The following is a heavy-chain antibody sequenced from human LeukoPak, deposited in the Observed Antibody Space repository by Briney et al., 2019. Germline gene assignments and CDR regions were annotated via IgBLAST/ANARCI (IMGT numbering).Heavy chain of an antibody. CDR2: IYHSGST. CDR3: ARMNLYYYYCMDV. D-gene: IGHD1-7*01. CDR1: GYSISSGYY. Sequence: SETLSLTCTVSGYSISSGYYWGWIRQPPGKGLEWIGSIYHSGSTYYNPSLKSRVTISVDTSKNQFSLKLSSVTAADTAVYYCARMNLYYYYCMDVWGKGTTVTVSS. V-gene: IGHV4-38-2*02. J-gene: IGHJ6*03.